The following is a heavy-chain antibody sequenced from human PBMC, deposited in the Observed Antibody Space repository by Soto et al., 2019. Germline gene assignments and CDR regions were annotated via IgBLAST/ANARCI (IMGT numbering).Heavy chain of an antibody. V-gene: IGHV3-30*18. CDR2: ISKDGSEQ. J-gene: IGHJ4*02. CDR3: AKQHSSGSNFDY. CDR1: GFTLSDYG. D-gene: IGHD6-19*01. Sequence: QVQLVESGGGVVQPGRSLRVSCAASGFTLSDYGMHWVRQAPGKGLEWVAVISKDGSEQYYADSVKGRFTISRDKSKNTLYLQMSSLRAEDTAVFYCAKQHSSGSNFDYWGQGAMVTVSS.